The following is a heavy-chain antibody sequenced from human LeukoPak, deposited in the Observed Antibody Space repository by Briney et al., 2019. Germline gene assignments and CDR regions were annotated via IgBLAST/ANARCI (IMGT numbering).Heavy chain of an antibody. CDR3: ARDSRQLRLGELSFNWFDP. CDR1: GFTFSSYA. J-gene: IGHJ5*02. D-gene: IGHD3-16*02. V-gene: IGHV3-30*04. Sequence: GGSLRLSCAASGFTFSSYAMHWVRQAPGKGLEWVAVISYDGSNKYYADSVKGRFTISRDNSKNTLYLQMNSLRAEDTAVYYCARDSRQLRLGELSFNWFDPWGQGTLVTVSS. CDR2: ISYDGSNK.